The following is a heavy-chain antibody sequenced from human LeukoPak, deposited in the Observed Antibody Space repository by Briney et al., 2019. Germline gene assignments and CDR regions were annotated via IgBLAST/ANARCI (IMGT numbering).Heavy chain of an antibody. CDR2: IYHTGST. Sequence: SETPSLTCAVYGGPFSTYYWSWIRQPPGKGLEWIGDIYHTGSTTYSPSLKSRVTISVDTSKKQFSLSLNSVTAADTAVYYCARVGYPTQRRVLSAVTIPTAGAFDVWGQGTLVTVSS. CDR1: GGPFSTYY. J-gene: IGHJ3*01. V-gene: IGHV4-34*01. D-gene: IGHD4-17*01. CDR3: ARVGYPTQRRVLSAVTIPTAGAFDV.